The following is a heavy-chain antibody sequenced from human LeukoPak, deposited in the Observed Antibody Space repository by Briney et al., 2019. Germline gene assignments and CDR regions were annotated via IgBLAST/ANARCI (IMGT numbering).Heavy chain of an antibody. CDR2: INPIFNIL. Sequence: SVKVSCKASEGTFGAYSLDWVRQAPGQGLEWLGGINPIFNILNYAQKFRGRVTITAGESTNTAYMDLSSLKYDDTAVYYCAAGRRLGELFFDYWGQGALVTVSS. V-gene: IGHV1-69*13. D-gene: IGHD3-10*01. J-gene: IGHJ4*02. CDR1: EGTFGAYS. CDR3: AAGRRLGELFFDY.